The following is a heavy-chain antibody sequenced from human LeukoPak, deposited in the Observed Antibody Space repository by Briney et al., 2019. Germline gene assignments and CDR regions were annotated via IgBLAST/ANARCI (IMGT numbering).Heavy chain of an antibody. CDR1: GYTFTSYY. Sequence: ASVKVSCKASGYTFTSYYMHWVRQAPGQGLEWMGIINPSGGSTSYAQKFQGRVTMTRDMSTSTVYMELSSLRSEDTAVYYCARGHPWNRVAATLGSRYSMDVWGKGTTVTISS. V-gene: IGHV1-46*01. J-gene: IGHJ6*03. D-gene: IGHD2-15*01. CDR3: ARGHPWNRVAATLGSRYSMDV. CDR2: INPSGGST.